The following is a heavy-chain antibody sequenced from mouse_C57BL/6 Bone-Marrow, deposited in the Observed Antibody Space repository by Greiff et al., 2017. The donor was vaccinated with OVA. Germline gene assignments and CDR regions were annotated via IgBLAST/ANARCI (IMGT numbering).Heavy chain of an antibody. Sequence: EVKLVESGGGLVKPGGSLKLSCAASGFTFSSYAMSWVRQTPEKRLEWVATISDGGSYTYSPDNVKGRFTISRDNAKNNLYLQMSHLKSEDTAMYYCARDRYYYGSSSYAMDDWGQGTSVTVSS. CDR2: ISDGGSYT. CDR3: ARDRYYYGSSSYAMDD. CDR1: GFTFSSYA. D-gene: IGHD1-1*01. V-gene: IGHV5-4*01. J-gene: IGHJ4*01.